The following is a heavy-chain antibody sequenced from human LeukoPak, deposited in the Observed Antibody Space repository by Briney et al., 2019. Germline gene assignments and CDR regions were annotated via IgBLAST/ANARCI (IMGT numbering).Heavy chain of an antibody. J-gene: IGHJ1*01. D-gene: IGHD4-17*01. V-gene: IGHV3-30*18. CDR2: ISYDGSNK. CDR1: GFTFSSYS. CDR3: AKDPSVYYGDYIIR. Sequence: GGSLRLSCAASGFTFSSYSMNWVRQAPGKGLEWVAVISYDGSNKYYADSVKGRFTISRDNSKNTLYLQINSLRAEDTAVYYCAKDPSVYYGDYIIRWGQGTLVIVSS.